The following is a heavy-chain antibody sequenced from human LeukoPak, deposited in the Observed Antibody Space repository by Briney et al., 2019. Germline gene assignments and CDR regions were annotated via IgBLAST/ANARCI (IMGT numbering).Heavy chain of an antibody. Sequence: GAAVKVSCKTSGFSFTSSAVQRVRQARGQRLEWVGWIVVGSGNTNYAQKFQERVTITRDMSTGTAYMELSSLRSEDTAVYYCAADLSITIFGVVPTDYYYYYNMDVWGKGTTVTVFS. V-gene: IGHV1-58*01. CDR3: AADLSITIFGVVPTDYYYYYNMDV. CDR1: GFSFTSSA. J-gene: IGHJ6*03. D-gene: IGHD3-3*01. CDR2: IVVGSGNT.